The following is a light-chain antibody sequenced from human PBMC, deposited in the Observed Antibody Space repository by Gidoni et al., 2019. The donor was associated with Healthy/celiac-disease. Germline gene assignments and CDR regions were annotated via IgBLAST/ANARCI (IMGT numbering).Light chain of an antibody. CDR1: QSVSSSY. Sequence: EIVLTQSPGTLSLSPGERATLSCRASQSVSSSYLAWYQQKPGQAPRLLIYGASSRATGIPDRFRGSGSGTDFTLTISRLEPEDFAVYYCQQLSTFGPGTKVDIK. V-gene: IGKV3-20*01. CDR3: QQLST. J-gene: IGKJ3*01. CDR2: GAS.